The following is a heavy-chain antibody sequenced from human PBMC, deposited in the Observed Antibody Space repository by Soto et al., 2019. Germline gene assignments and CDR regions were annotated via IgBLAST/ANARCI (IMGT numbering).Heavy chain of an antibody. D-gene: IGHD6-19*01. CDR3: ARDYGYSSGWSTEYYFDY. J-gene: IGHJ4*02. CDR1: GGSISSYY. V-gene: IGHV4-59*01. Sequence: QVQLQESGPGLVKPSETLSLTCTVSGGSISSYYWSWIRQPPGKGLEWIGYIYYSGSTNYNPSLKSRVTISVDTSKNQFSLKLSSVTAADTAVYYCARDYGYSSGWSTEYYFDYWGQGTLVTVSS. CDR2: IYYSGST.